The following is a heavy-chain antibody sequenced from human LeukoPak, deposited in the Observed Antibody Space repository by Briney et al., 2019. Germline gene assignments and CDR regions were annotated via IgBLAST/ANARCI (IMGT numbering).Heavy chain of an antibody. CDR1: GYTFTSND. Sequence: GASVKVSCKXSGYTFTSNDINWVRQATRQGLEWMGWMNPNSGNTGYAQKFQGRVTITRNTSISTAYMELSSLRSEDTAVYYCARGGKYYDSSGYYLDYWGQGTLVTVSS. D-gene: IGHD3-22*01. CDR2: MNPNSGNT. CDR3: ARGGKYYDSSGYYLDY. J-gene: IGHJ4*02. V-gene: IGHV1-8*03.